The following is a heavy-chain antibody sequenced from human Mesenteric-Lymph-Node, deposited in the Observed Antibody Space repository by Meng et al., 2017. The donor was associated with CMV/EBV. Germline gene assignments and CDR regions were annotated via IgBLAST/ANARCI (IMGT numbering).Heavy chain of an antibody. CDR3: AREGWELSKGEAFDI. CDR2: IYHSGST. D-gene: IGHD1-26*01. Sequence: SETLSLTCAVYGGSFSGYYWSWIRQPPGKGLEWIGSIYHSGSTYYNPSLKSRVTISVDTSKNQFSLKLSSVTAADTAVYYCAREGWELSKGEAFDIWGQGTMVTVSS. J-gene: IGHJ3*02. V-gene: IGHV4-34*01. CDR1: GGSFSGYY.